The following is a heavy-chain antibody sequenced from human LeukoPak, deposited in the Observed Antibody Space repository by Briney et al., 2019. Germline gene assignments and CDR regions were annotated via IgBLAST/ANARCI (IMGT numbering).Heavy chain of an antibody. D-gene: IGHD3-3*01. CDR1: GGSISSSSYY. CDR3: ARVETGKSGYLVY. CDR2: IYYSGST. V-gene: IGHV4-39*01. Sequence: SETLSLTCTVSGGSISSSSYYWGWIRQPPGKGLEWIGSIYYSGSTYYNPSLKSRVTISVDTSKNQFSLKLSSVTAADTAVYYCARVETGKSGYLVYWGQGTLVTVSS. J-gene: IGHJ4*02.